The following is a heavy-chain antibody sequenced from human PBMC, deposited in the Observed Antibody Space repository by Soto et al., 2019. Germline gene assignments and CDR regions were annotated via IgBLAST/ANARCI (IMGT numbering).Heavy chain of an antibody. Sequence: QVQLVQSGAEVKKPGASVKVSCKASGYTFTSYDIHWVRRATGQGPEWMGWMNPYSGNTVYAQKFQGRVTMTRNTSMSTAYRELSSLRSEDTAVYYCARTRFGAVAGTWGQGTLVTVSS. V-gene: IGHV1-8*01. CDR2: MNPYSGNT. CDR3: ARTRFGAVAGT. D-gene: IGHD6-19*01. CDR1: GYTFTSYD. J-gene: IGHJ5*02.